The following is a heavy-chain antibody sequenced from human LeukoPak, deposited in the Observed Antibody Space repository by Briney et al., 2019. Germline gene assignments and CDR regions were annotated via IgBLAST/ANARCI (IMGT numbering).Heavy chain of an antibody. Sequence: ASVTVSCKASGYTFTGYYMHWVRQAPGQGLEWMGWINPNSGGTNYAQKFQGRVTMTRDTSISTAYMELSRLRSDDTAVYYCARVGGQQLVYFYGMDVWGQGTTVTASS. V-gene: IGHV1-2*02. CDR3: ARVGGQQLVYFYGMDV. D-gene: IGHD6-13*01. CDR2: INPNSGGT. J-gene: IGHJ6*02. CDR1: GYTFTGYY.